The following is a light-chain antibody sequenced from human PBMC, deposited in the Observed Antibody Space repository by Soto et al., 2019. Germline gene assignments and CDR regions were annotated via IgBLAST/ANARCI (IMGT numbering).Light chain of an antibody. CDR1: QSVSSY. J-gene: IGKJ1*01. CDR3: QQRSNWLWT. CDR2: DAP. Sequence: EIVLTQSPATLSLSPGERATLSCRARQSVSSYLAWYQQKPGQAPRLLIYDAPNRATGIPARFSGSGSGTDFTLTISSLEPEDFAVYYCQQRSNWLWTFGQGTKVDIK. V-gene: IGKV3-11*01.